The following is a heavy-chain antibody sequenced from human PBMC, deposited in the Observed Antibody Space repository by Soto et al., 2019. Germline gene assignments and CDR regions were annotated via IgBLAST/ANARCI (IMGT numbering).Heavy chain of an antibody. J-gene: IGHJ6*02. V-gene: IGHV3-33*01. Sequence: GSLRLSCAASGFTFSSYGMYWVRQAPGKGLEWVAVIWYDGSNKYYADSVKGRFTISRDNSKNTLYLQMNSLRAEDTAVYYCARVIGYCSSTSCLYYYYGMDVWGQGTTVTVSS. CDR3: ARVIGYCSSTSCLYYYYGMDV. D-gene: IGHD2-2*01. CDR1: GFTFSSYG. CDR2: IWYDGSNK.